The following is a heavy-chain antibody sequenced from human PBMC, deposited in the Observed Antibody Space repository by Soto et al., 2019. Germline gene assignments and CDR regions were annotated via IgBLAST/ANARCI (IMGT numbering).Heavy chain of an antibody. CDR2: INAGNGNT. D-gene: IGHD3-3*01. Sequence: ASVKVSCKASGYTFTSYAMHWVRQAPGQRLEWMGWINAGNGNTKYSQKFQGRVTITRDTSASTAYMELSSLRSEDTAVYYCARSDYDFWSGRPYYFDYWGQGTLVTVSS. J-gene: IGHJ4*02. V-gene: IGHV1-3*01. CDR1: GYTFTSYA. CDR3: ARSDYDFWSGRPYYFDY.